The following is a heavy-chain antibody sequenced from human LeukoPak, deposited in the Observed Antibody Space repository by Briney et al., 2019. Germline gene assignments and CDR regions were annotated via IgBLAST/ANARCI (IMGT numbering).Heavy chain of an antibody. CDR1: EFSVGSNY. CDR2: IYSGGST. V-gene: IGHV3-66*01. J-gene: IGHJ4*02. Sequence: HSGGSLRLSCAASEFSVGSNYMTWVRQAPGKGLEWVSLIYSGGSTYYADSVKGRFTISRDNSKNTLYLQMNSLRAEGTALYYCARGQYSSSWYRFFDYWGQGTLVTVSS. D-gene: IGHD6-13*01. CDR3: ARGQYSSSWYRFFDY.